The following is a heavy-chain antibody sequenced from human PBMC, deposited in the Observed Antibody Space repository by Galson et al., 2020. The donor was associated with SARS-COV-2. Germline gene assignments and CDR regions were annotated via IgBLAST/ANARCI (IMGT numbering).Heavy chain of an antibody. V-gene: IGHV4-39*07. D-gene: IGHD6-19*01. CDR1: GGSISSSSYY. J-gene: IGHJ4*02. CDR2: IYYSGST. Sequence: SETLSLTCTVSGGSISSSSYYWGWIRQPPGKGLEWIGSIYYSGSTYYNPSLKSRVTISVDTSKNQFSLKLSSVTAADTAVYYCARDRFRLGSVALPRVWGQGTLVTVSS. CDR3: ARDRFRLGSVALPRV.